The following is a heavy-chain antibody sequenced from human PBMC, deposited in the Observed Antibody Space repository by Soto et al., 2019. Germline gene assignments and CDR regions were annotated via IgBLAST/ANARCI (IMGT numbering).Heavy chain of an antibody. D-gene: IGHD1-1*01. CDR3: ATWHEREHAYDV. V-gene: IGHV3-53*01. CDR2: LYDLDGS. CDR1: GFTISGKKY. J-gene: IGHJ3*01. Sequence: EMQLVESGGGLIQPGESLRLSCAAFGFTISGKKYVAWVRQAPGKGLEWVSALYDLDGSFYAASVKGRFTTSSDSSKTTVYLQMNDLRPDDTAVYYCATWHEREHAYDVWGQGTTVTVSS.